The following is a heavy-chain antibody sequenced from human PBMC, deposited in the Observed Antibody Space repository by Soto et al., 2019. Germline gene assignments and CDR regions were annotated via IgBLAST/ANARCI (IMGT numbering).Heavy chain of an antibody. Sequence: PGGSLRLSCAASGFTFSDYYVSWIRQAPGKGLEWVSYISSSGSTIYYADSVKGRFTISRDNAKNSLYLQMNSLRAEDTAVYYCARARGRVVVINTKWPYFDYWGQGTLVTVSS. J-gene: IGHJ4*02. D-gene: IGHD3-22*01. CDR3: ARARGRVVVINTKWPYFDY. CDR1: GFTFSDYY. CDR2: ISSSGSTI. V-gene: IGHV3-11*01.